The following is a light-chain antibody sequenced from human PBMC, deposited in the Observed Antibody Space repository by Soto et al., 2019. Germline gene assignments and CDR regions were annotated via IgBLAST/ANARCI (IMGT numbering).Light chain of an antibody. CDR1: SGSIASNY. Sequence: NFMLTQPHSVSESPGKTVTISCTRSSGSIASNYVQWYQQRPGSAPTTVMYEDNQRPSGVPDRFSGSIDSSSNSASLTISGLKTEDEADYYCQSSDSSKPPYVFGTGTKV. J-gene: IGLJ1*01. CDR3: QSSDSSKPPYV. CDR2: EDN. V-gene: IGLV6-57*04.